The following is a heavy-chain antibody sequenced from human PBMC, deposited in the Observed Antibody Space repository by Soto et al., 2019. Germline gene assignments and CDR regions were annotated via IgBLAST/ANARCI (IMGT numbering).Heavy chain of an antibody. CDR3: AKGSGFCSGGSCYAPTDY. J-gene: IGHJ4*02. D-gene: IGHD2-15*01. CDR2: ISTSGGNT. CDR1: GFTFSNYA. V-gene: IGHV3-23*01. Sequence: EVQLLESGGDLVQPGGSLRLSCAASGFTFSNYAMSWVHQAPGEGLEWVSAISTSGGNTYYADSVKGRFTIYRDNSKNTLYLVMNSLRAEDTAIYYCAKGSGFCSGGSCYAPTDYWGQGTLVTVSS.